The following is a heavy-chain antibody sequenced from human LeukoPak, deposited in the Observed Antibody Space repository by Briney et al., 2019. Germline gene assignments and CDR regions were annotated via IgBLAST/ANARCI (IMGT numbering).Heavy chain of an antibody. J-gene: IGHJ5*02. CDR2: IYTSGST. Sequence: PSETLSLTCTVSGGSISSGGYYWSWIRQPPGKGLEWIGRIYTSGSTNYNPSLKSRVTMSVDTSKNQFSLKLSSVTAADTAVYYCARGRCSSTSCFTNNWFDPWGQGTLVTVSS. D-gene: IGHD2-2*01. CDR3: ARGRCSSTSCFTNNWFDP. CDR1: GGSISSGGYY. V-gene: IGHV4-61*02.